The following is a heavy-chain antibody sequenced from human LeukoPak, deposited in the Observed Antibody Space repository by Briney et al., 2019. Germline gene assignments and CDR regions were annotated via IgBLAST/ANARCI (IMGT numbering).Heavy chain of an antibody. CDR3: ARVGNGHFDY. J-gene: IGHJ4*02. D-gene: IGHD2-8*01. CDR1: GGSISSYY. CDR2: IYYSGST. Sequence: SETLSLTCTVSGGSISSYYWSWIRQPPGKGLEWIGYIYYSGSTNYNPSLKSRVTISIDTSKNQFSLKLSSVTAADTAVYYCARVGNGHFDYWGQGTLVTVSS. V-gene: IGHV4-59*01.